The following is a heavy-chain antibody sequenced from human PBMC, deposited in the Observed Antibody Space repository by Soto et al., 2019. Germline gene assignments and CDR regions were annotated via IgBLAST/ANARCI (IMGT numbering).Heavy chain of an antibody. J-gene: IGHJ4*02. V-gene: IGHV3-53*02. CDR1: GFIVGNNY. CDR3: ARGGNRWSLDY. D-gene: IGHD2-15*01. CDR2: IYSGGST. Sequence: EVQLLDTGGALIQPGGSLRLSCAASGFIVGNNYMTWVRQAPGKGLEWVSVIYSGGSTDYADSVQGRFTISRDNSKNALYLQMNSLRVEDTAMYYCARGGNRWSLDYWGQGTPVTVSS.